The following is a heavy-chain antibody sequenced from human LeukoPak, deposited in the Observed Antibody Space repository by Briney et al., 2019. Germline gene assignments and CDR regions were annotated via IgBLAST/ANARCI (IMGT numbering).Heavy chain of an antibody. CDR3: ARAGYYDILTGYSKGAFDY. Sequence: SETLSLTCTVSGGSISSYYWSWIRQPPGKGLEWIGYIYNSGRTNYNPSLKSRVTISVDTSKNQFSLKLNSVTAADTAVYYCARAGYYDILTGYSKGAFDYWGQGTLVTVSS. CDR1: GGSISSYY. CDR2: IYNSGRT. V-gene: IGHV4-59*01. J-gene: IGHJ4*02. D-gene: IGHD3-9*01.